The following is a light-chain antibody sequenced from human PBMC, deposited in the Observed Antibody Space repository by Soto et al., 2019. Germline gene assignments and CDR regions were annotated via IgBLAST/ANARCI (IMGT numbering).Light chain of an antibody. CDR1: NIGSKS. CDR3: QVWDSSSDQLFV. J-gene: IGLJ1*01. V-gene: IGLV3-21*04. Sequence: YELTQPPSVSVAPGKTARITCGGNNIGSKSVHWYQQKPGQAPVLVIYYDSDRPSGIPERFSGSNSGNTATLTISRVEAGDEADYYCQVWDSSSDQLFVFGTGTKVTVL. CDR2: YDS.